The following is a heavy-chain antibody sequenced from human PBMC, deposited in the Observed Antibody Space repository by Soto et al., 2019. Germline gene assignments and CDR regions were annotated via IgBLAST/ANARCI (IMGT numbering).Heavy chain of an antibody. CDR2: INPSGGST. J-gene: IGHJ6*02. CDR3: ARERIVLVPAAREYYYGMDV. V-gene: IGHV1-46*01. Sequence: RASVKVSCKASGYTFTSYYMHWVRQAPGQGLEWMGIINPSGGSTSYAQKFQGRVTMTRDTSTSTVYMELSSLRSEDTAVYYCARERIVLVPAAREYYYGMDVWGQGTTVTVSS. D-gene: IGHD2-2*01. CDR1: GYTFTSYY.